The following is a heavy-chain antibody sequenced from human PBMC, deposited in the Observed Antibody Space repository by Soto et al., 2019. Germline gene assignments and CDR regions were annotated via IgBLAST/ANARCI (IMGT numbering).Heavy chain of an antibody. Sequence: ASETQSLTCTVSGGSISSYYWSWIRQPPGKGLEWIGYIFYSGSTNYNPSLKSRVTISVDTSKNQFSLKLSSVTAADTAVYYCARGRRFPPEFDYWGQGTLVTVSS. CDR3: ARGRRFPPEFDY. CDR1: GGSISSYY. V-gene: IGHV4-59*01. D-gene: IGHD3-3*01. CDR2: IFYSGST. J-gene: IGHJ4*02.